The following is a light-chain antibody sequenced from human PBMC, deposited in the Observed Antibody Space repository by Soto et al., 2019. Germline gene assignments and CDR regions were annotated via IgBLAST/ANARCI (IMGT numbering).Light chain of an antibody. CDR1: SSNIGAGYD. J-gene: IGLJ3*02. V-gene: IGLV1-40*01. Sequence: QSALTQPPSVSGAPGQRVTISCTGSSSNIGAGYDVHWYQQLPGTAPKLLIYGNSNRPSGVPDRFSGSKSGTSASLAITGLQAEDEADYYCQPYDSSLSGSLVFGGGTQLTVL. CDR2: GNS. CDR3: QPYDSSLSGSLV.